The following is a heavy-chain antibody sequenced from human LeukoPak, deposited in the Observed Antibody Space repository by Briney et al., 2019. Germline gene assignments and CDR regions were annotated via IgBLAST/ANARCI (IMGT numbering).Heavy chain of an antibody. CDR1: GFTFSTYW. V-gene: IGHV3-7*01. Sequence: GGSLRLSCAASGFTFSTYWMSWVRQAPGKGLGWVANIQQDGNEKYYVDSVKGRFTISRDNAKNSLYLQMNSLRVEDTAVYYCASRIVGTPDYDYWGQGTLVTVSS. CDR3: ASRIVGTPDYDY. CDR2: IQQDGNEK. D-gene: IGHD1-26*01. J-gene: IGHJ4*02.